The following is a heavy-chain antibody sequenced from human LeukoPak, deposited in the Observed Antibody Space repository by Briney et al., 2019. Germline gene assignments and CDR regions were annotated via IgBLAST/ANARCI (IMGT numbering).Heavy chain of an antibody. CDR2: INSDGSST. CDR1: GFTFSSYW. D-gene: IGHD4-17*01. Sequence: PGGSLRLSCAASGFTFSSYWMHWVRQAPGKGLVWVSRINSDGSSTSYADSVKGRFTISRDNAKNTLYLQMNSLRAEDTAVYYCARVPQSQYDYGDYLFDYWGQGTLVTVSS. CDR3: ARVPQSQYDYGDYLFDY. V-gene: IGHV3-74*01. J-gene: IGHJ4*02.